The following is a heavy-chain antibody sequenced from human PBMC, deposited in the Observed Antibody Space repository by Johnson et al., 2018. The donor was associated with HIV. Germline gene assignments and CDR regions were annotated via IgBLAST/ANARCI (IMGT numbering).Heavy chain of an antibody. V-gene: IGHV3-11*04. CDR3: AKCIWGSSLIDAFDI. Sequence: VQLVESGGGVVQPGRSLRLSCAASGFTFSDYYMSWIRQAPGKGLEWVSYISSSGSTIYYAESVKGRFTISRDNSKNTLFLQMNSLRVEDTAVYYCAKCIWGSSLIDAFDIWGQGTRVTVSS. J-gene: IGHJ3*02. D-gene: IGHD6-13*01. CDR1: GFTFSDYY. CDR2: ISSSGSTI.